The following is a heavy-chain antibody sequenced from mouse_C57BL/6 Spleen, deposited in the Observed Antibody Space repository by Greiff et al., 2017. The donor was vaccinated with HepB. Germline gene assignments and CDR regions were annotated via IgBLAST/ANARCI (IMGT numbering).Heavy chain of an antibody. V-gene: IGHV1-59*01. J-gene: IGHJ1*03. CDR1: GYTFTSYW. D-gene: IGHD2-14*01. CDR2: IDPSDSYT. Sequence: QVQLQQPGAELVRPGTSVKLSCKASGYTFTSYWMHWVKQRPGQGLEWIGVIDPSDSYTNYNQKFKGKATLTVDTSSSTAYMQLSSLTSEDSAVYYCARRSGDRWYFDVWGTGTTVTVSS. CDR3: ARRSGDRWYFDV.